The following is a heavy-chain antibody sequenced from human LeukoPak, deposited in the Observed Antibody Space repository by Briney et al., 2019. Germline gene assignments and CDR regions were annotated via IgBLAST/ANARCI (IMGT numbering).Heavy chain of an antibody. Sequence: GGSLRLSCAASGFTFSSYAMHWVRQAPGKGLEWVAVISYDGSNKYYADSVKGRFTISRDNSKNTLYLQMYSLRAEDTAVYYCARAYYDFWSGYGLVTDAFDIWGQGTMVTVSS. D-gene: IGHD3-3*01. CDR3: ARAYYDFWSGYGLVTDAFDI. J-gene: IGHJ3*02. CDR2: ISYDGSNK. CDR1: GFTFSSYA. V-gene: IGHV3-30-3*01.